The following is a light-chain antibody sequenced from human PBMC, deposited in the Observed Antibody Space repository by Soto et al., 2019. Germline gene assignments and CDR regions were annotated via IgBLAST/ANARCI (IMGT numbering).Light chain of an antibody. V-gene: IGKV3-20*01. CDR3: QQYGSLSWT. CDR2: GAS. J-gene: IGKJ1*01. Sequence: EIVLTQSPGTLSLSPGERATLFCRSSQSLSSTYLAWYQQRPGQAPRIIIFGASGRATGIPDRFSGSGSGTDFTLTISRLEPEDFAVYYCQQYGSLSWTFGQGTKVDIK. CDR1: QSLSSTY.